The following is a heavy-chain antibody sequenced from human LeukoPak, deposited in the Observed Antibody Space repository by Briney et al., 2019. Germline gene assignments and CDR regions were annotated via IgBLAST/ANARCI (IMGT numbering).Heavy chain of an antibody. CDR1: GFTFSDYY. V-gene: IGHV3-11*01. CDR2: ISSSGSTI. J-gene: IGHJ3*02. Sequence: SGGSLRLSCAASGFTFSDYYMSWIRQAPGKGLEWVSYISSSGSTIYYADSVKGRFTISRDNAKNSLYLQMNSLRAEDTAVYYCARDDSSGYYHDAFDIWGQGTMVTVSS. D-gene: IGHD3-22*01. CDR3: ARDDSSGYYHDAFDI.